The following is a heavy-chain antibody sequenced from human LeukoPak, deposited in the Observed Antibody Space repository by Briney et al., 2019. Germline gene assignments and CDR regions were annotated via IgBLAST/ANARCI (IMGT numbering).Heavy chain of an antibody. CDR2: IYHSGST. CDR1: GGSISSSNW. D-gene: IGHD6-13*01. CDR3: AKYSSSWLFVFDI. J-gene: IGHJ3*02. V-gene: IGHV4-4*02. Sequence: SETLSLTCAVSGGSISSSNWWSWVRPPPGKGLEWIGEIYHSGSTNYNPSLKSRVTISVDKSKNQFSLKLSSVTAADTAVYYCAKYSSSWLFVFDIWGQGTMVTVSS.